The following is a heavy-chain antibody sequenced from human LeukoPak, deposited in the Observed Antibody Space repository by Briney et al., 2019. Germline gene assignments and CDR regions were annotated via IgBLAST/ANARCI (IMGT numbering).Heavy chain of an antibody. CDR1: GYTFTSYD. CDR3: ARGLFRGVRGVHPYPGY. D-gene: IGHD3-10*01. V-gene: IGHV1-8*01. Sequence: ASVTVSCKASGYTFTSYDNNWVRQATGQGLEWMGWMNPNSGNTGYAQKFQGRVTMTRNTSISTAYMELSSLRSEDTAVYYCARGLFRGVRGVHPYPGYWGQGTLVTVSS. CDR2: MNPNSGNT. J-gene: IGHJ4*02.